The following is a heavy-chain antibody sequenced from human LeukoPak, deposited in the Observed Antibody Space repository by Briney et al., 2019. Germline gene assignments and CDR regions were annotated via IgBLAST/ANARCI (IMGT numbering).Heavy chain of an antibody. J-gene: IGHJ6*03. V-gene: IGHV4-61*02. D-gene: IGHD3-22*01. CDR3: ARGLYDSSGYRRGDYYYYYMDV. CDR1: GGSISSGSYY. Sequence: SQTLSLTCTVSGGSISSGSYYWSWMRQPAGKGLEWIVRIYTSGSTNYNPSLKSRVTISVDTSKNQFSLKLSSVTAADTAVYYCARGLYDSSGYRRGDYYYYYMDVWGKGTTVTISS. CDR2: IYTSGST.